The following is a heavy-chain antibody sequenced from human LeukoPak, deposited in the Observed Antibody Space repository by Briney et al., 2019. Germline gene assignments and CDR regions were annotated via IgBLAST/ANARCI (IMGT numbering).Heavy chain of an antibody. D-gene: IGHD2-8*02. CDR1: GSTFGNNG. V-gene: IGHV3-23*01. CDR2: IGASTKT. Sequence: GGSLRLSCAASGSTFGNNGMSWVRQAPGKGLEWVSTIGASTKTYYVDSVKGRFTISRDNSKNTLYLQMNSLRAEDTAVYYCARRGSTGGSQQGGFDYWGQGTLVTVSS. CDR3: ARRGSTGGSQQGGFDY. J-gene: IGHJ4*02.